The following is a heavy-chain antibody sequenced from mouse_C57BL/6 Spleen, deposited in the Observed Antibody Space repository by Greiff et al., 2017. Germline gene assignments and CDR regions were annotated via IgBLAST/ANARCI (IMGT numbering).Heavy chain of an antibody. D-gene: IGHD1-1*01. CDR3: TRDYGSSLYWYFEV. CDR1: GYTFTSYE. Sequence: QVQLQQSGAELVKPGASVTLSCKASGYTFTSYEMHWVKQTPGHGLEWIGAINPGNGGTAYNQKFKGKAILTADKSSSTAYMELRSLTSEDSAVYYCTRDYGSSLYWYFEVWGTGTTVTVSS. V-gene: IGHV1-15*01. J-gene: IGHJ1*03. CDR2: INPGNGGT.